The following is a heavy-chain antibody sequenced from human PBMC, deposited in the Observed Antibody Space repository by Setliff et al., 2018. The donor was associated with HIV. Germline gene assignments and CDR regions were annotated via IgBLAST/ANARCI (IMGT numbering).Heavy chain of an antibody. CDR1: GYNFENYA. J-gene: IGHJ5*02. V-gene: IGHV7-4-1*02. CDR3: ARGLYGDYGGDLNWLDP. Sequence: RASVKVSCKTSGYNFENYAINWVRQAPGQGLEWMGWINANSGSPTYAQAFTGRFFFSVDTAVATAYLQINNLKTEDTAVYFCARGLYGDYGGDLNWLDPWGHGTRVTVS. CDR2: INANSGSP. D-gene: IGHD4-17*01.